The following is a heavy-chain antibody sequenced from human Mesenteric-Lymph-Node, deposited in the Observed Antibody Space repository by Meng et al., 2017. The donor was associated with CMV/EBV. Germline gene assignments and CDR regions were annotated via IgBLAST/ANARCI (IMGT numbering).Heavy chain of an antibody. V-gene: IGHV1-2*06. J-gene: IGHJ4*02. CDR2: INPNSGGT. CDR1: GYTCTGYY. Sequence: SCKASGYTCTGYYMHWVRQAPGQGLEWMGRINPNSGGTNYAQKFQGRVTMTRDTSISTAYMELSRLRSDDTAAYYCARATDHYPLDYWGQGTLVTVSS. D-gene: IGHD3-10*01. CDR3: ARATDHYPLDY.